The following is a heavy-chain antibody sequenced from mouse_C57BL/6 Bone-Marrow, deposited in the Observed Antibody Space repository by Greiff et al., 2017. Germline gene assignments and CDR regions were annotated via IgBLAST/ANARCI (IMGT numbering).Heavy chain of an antibody. D-gene: IGHD4-1*01. J-gene: IGHJ3*01. CDR2: ISSGSSTI. CDR3: ARRLGRDWFAY. Sequence: EVKLVESGGGLVKPGGSLKLSCAASGFTFSDYGMHWVRQAPEKGLEWVAYISSGSSTIYYADTVKGRFTISRDNAKNTLFLHMTSLRSEDTAMYYCARRLGRDWFAYWGQGTLVTVSA. CDR1: GFTFSDYG. V-gene: IGHV5-17*01.